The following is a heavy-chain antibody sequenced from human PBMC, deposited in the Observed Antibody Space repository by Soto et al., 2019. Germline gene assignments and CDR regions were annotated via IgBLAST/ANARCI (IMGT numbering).Heavy chain of an antibody. CDR3: ARDPGNDFWSGYYTNYFDY. V-gene: IGHV3-21*01. Sequence: GGSLRLSCAASGFTFSSYSMNWVRQAPGKGLEWVSSISSSSSYIHYADSVKGRFTISRDNAKNSLYLQMNSLRAEDTAVYYCARDPGNDFWSGYYTNYFDYWGQGTLVTVSS. CDR2: ISSSSSYI. CDR1: GFTFSSYS. D-gene: IGHD3-3*01. J-gene: IGHJ4*02.